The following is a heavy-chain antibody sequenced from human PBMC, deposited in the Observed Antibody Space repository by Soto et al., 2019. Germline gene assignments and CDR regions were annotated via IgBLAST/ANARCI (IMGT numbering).Heavy chain of an antibody. Sequence: SQTLSLTCTVADGSISSYYWSWIRQPPGKGLEWIGYIYYSGSTNYNPSLKSRVTISVDTSKNQFSLKLSSVTAADTAVYSCARDIGSESYKPYNHFDYCGQGTLVTVSS. J-gene: IGHJ4*02. CDR1: DGSISSYY. CDR3: ARDIGSESYKPYNHFDY. V-gene: IGHV4-59*01. CDR2: IYYSGST. D-gene: IGHD3-10*01.